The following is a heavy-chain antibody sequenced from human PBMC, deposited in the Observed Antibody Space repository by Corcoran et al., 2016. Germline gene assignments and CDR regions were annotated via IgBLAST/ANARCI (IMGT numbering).Heavy chain of an antibody. CDR2: INAGNGNT. CDR3: ARAEGWLRFSSTENFDY. CDR1: GYTFTNYA. V-gene: IGHV1-3*01. J-gene: IGHJ4*02. D-gene: IGHD5-12*01. Sequence: QVRVVQSGAEVKKPGASVKVSCKASGYTFTNYAFHWVRQAPGQRLEWMGWINAGNGNTKYSQKFQGRVTLTRDTSASTAYMELTSLRSEDTAVYYCARAEGWLRFSSTENFDYWGQGTLITVSS.